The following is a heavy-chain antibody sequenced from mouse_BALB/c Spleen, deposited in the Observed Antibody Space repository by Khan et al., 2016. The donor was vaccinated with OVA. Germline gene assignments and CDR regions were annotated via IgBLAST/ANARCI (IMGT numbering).Heavy chain of an antibody. CDR2: ISSGSSTI. CDR3: ARSGGNFHWYFDV. J-gene: IGHJ1*01. V-gene: IGHV5-17*02. D-gene: IGHD2-1*01. Sequence: EVELVESGGGLVQPGGSRKLSCAASGFTFSSFGIHWVRQAPKKGLEWVAYISSGSSTIYYVDTVKGRFTISRDIPKTTLLLQMTSLRSEDTAMYYCARSGGNFHWYFDVWGAGTSVTVSS. CDR1: GFTFSSFG.